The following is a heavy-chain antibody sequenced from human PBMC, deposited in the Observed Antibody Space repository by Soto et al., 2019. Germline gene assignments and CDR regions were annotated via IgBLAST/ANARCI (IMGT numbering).Heavy chain of an antibody. CDR1: GYTFTSYG. J-gene: IGHJ3*02. D-gene: IGHD3-22*01. CDR2: ISAYNGNT. CDR3: ARVNVRYYDSSGYLRAFDI. Sequence: ASVKVSCKASGYTFTSYGISWVRQAPGQGLEWMGWISAYNGNTNDAQKLQGRVTMTTDTSTSTAYMELRSLRSDDTAVYYCARVNVRYYDSSGYLRAFDIWGQGTMVTVS. V-gene: IGHV1-18*01.